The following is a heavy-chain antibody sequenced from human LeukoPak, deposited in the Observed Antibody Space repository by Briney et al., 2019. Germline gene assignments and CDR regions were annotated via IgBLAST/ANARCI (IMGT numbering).Heavy chain of an antibody. J-gene: IGHJ4*02. CDR3: ARFKGRNYSYGPRAFDY. D-gene: IGHD5-18*01. CDR1: GFTFSTYW. CDR2: IKQDESEK. Sequence: PGGSLRLSCAASGFTFSTYWMSWVRQAPGKGLEWVANIKQDESEKYYVDSVKGRFTISRDNAKNSLYLQMNSLRAEDTAVYYCARFKGRNYSYGPRAFDYWGQGTLVTVSS. V-gene: IGHV3-7*01.